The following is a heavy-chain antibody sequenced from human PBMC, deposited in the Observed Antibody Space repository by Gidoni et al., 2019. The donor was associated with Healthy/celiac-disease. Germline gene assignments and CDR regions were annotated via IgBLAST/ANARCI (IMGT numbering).Heavy chain of an antibody. D-gene: IGHD1-26*01. Sequence: QVQLVQSGAEVKKPGSSVKVSCKASGGTFSSYTISWVRQAPGQGLEWMGRIIPILGIANYAQKFQGRVTITADKSTSTAYMELSSLRSEDTAVYYCARAGVGATTGAEYFQHWGQGTLVTVSS. CDR3: ARAGVGATTGAEYFQH. V-gene: IGHV1-69*02. J-gene: IGHJ1*01. CDR2: IIPILGIA. CDR1: GGTFSSYT.